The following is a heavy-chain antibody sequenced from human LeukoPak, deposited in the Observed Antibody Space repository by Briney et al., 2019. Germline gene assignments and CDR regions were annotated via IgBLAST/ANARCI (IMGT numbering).Heavy chain of an antibody. CDR3: ARESRYSSSFIAPEYFQH. J-gene: IGHJ1*01. D-gene: IGHD6-13*01. Sequence: ASVKVSCKVSGYTFTDYWMHWVRQAPGQGLEWMGWINPNSGGTKYAQKFQGRVTMTRDTSISTAYMELSRLRSDDTAVYYCARESRYSSSFIAPEYFQHWGQGTLVTVSS. CDR1: GYTFTDYW. V-gene: IGHV1-2*02. CDR2: INPNSGGT.